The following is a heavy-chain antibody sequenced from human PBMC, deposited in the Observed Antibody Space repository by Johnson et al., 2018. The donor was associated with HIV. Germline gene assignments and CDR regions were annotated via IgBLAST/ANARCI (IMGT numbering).Heavy chain of an antibody. CDR2: IGTISDT. CDR3: ARGGTYNWTPDRIGRAFDI. V-gene: IGHV3-13*01. J-gene: IGHJ3*02. D-gene: IGHD1-20*01. Sequence: EVQLLESGGGLVQPGGSLRLSCAASGFTFSSYDMHWVRQPTGKGLEWVSTIGTISDTYYSGSVKGRFTISRENAKNSLYLQMNSLRAGDTGVYYCARGGTYNWTPDRIGRAFDIWGQGTTVTVSS. CDR1: GFTFSSYD.